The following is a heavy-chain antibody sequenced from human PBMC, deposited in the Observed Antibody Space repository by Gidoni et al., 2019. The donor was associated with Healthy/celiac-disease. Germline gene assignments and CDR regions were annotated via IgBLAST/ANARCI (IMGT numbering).Heavy chain of an antibody. D-gene: IGHD3-22*01. CDR2: IRSKAYGGTK. CDR3: TRDFIHGDSSAAEDY. V-gene: IGHV3-49*03. J-gene: IGHJ4*02. Sequence: EVQLLESGGGLVQPGRSLRLSCTASGFTFGAFGMSWFRQAPGKGLEGVGFIRSKAYGGTKEYAASGKGRFTISRDESKSNAYLQMNNVKTEDTAVYYCTRDFIHGDSSAAEDYWGQGTLVTVSS. CDR1: GFTFGAFG.